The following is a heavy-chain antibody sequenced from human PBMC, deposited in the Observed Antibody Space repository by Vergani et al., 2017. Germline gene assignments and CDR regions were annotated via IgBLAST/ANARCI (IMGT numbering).Heavy chain of an antibody. CDR1: GYTFTGYY. Sequence: QVQLVQSGAEVKKPGASVKVSCKASGYTFTGYYMHWVREAPGQGLEWMGWSNPKRGGTNCAQKFHGRVTMTRDTSISTAYMELSRLRSDDTAVYYCARDKALEYCSGGRCYPYYYYYGMDFWGQGTTVTVSS. CDR2: SNPKRGGT. V-gene: IGHV1-2*02. CDR3: ARDKALEYCSGGRCYPYYYYYGMDF. D-gene: IGHD2-15*01. J-gene: IGHJ6*02.